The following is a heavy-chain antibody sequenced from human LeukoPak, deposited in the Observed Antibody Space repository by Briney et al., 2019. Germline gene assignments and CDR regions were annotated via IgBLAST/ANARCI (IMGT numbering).Heavy chain of an antibody. D-gene: IGHD6-19*01. CDR1: GGTFSSYA. J-gene: IGHJ5*02. CDR2: IIPIFGMA. V-gene: IGHV1-69*04. Sequence: SVKVSCKASGGTFSSYAISWVRQAPGQGLEWMGRIIPIFGMANHAQNFQGRVTITADKSTSTAYMELSSLTSEDTAVYFCARDADIAVAGISSTNWFDPWGQGTLVTVSA. CDR3: ARDADIAVAGISSTNWFDP.